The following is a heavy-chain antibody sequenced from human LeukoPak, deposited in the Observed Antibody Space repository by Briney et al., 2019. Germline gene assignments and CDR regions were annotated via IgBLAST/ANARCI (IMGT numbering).Heavy chain of an antibody. CDR3: ARDAWELLTSSLVWFDP. V-gene: IGHV1-69*05. D-gene: IGHD1-26*01. CDR2: IIPIFGTA. J-gene: IGHJ5*02. CDR1: GYTFSSYA. Sequence: GASVKVSCKASGYTFSSYAISWVRQAPGQGLEWMEGIIPIFGTANYAQKLQGRVTMTTDTSTSTAYMELRSLRSDDTAVYYCARDAWELLTSSLVWFDPWGQGTLVTVSS.